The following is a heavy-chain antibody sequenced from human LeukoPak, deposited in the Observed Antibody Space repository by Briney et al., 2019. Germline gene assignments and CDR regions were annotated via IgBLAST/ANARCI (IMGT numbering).Heavy chain of an antibody. CDR2: INPNSGGT. CDR3: ARANALYCSSTSCLFDY. V-gene: IGHV1-2*02. CDR1: GYTFTDYY. J-gene: IGHJ4*02. Sequence: ASVKVSCKASGYTFTDYYIHWVRQAPGQGLEWMAWINPNSGGTYYAQNFHDRITLTRDTSVSTAYMELSRLRSDDTAIYYCARANALYCSSTSCLFDYWGQGTLVTVSS. D-gene: IGHD2-2*01.